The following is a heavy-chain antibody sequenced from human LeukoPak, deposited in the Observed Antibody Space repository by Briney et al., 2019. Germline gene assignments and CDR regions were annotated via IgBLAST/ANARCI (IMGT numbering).Heavy chain of an antibody. CDR2: INHSGST. CDR3: QADSSGYLI. D-gene: IGHD3-22*01. Sequence: PSETLSLTCAVYGGSFSGYYWSWIRQPPGKGLEWIGEINHSGSTNYNPSLKSRVTISVDTSKNQFSLKLSSVTAADTAVYFCQADSSGYLIWGQGTMVTVSS. V-gene: IGHV4-34*01. CDR1: GGSFSGYY. J-gene: IGHJ3*02.